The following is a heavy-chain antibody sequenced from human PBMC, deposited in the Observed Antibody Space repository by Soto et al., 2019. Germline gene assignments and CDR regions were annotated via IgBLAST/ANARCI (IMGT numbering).Heavy chain of an antibody. D-gene: IGHD3-10*01. J-gene: IGHJ6*03. Sequence: QVQLVESGGGLVKPGGSLRLSCAASGFTFSDYYMSWIRQAPGKGLEWVSYISSSGSTIYYADSVKGRFTISRDNAKNALYLEMNKLGAGDKAVYYWAGDGVGSGGGGGFGELLNGFVNFYYCQYLDVWGKGTTVTVSS. V-gene: IGHV3-11*01. CDR3: AGDGVGSGGGGGFGELLNGFVNFYYCQYLDV. CDR2: ISSSGSTI. CDR1: GFTFSDYY.